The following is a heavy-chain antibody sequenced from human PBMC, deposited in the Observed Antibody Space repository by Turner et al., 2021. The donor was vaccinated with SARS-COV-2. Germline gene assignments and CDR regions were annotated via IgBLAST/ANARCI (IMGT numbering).Heavy chain of an antibody. CDR1: GFTFSSYW. D-gene: IGHD2-15*01. Sequence: EVQLVESGGGLVQPGGPRRPSCAASGFTFSSYWMNWVRQDPGKGLGWVANIKQDGSEKYYVDSVKGRFTISRDNAKNSLYLKMNSLRAEDTAVYYCAREESGSFGAYGMDVWGQGTTVTVSS. CDR3: AREESGSFGAYGMDV. J-gene: IGHJ6*02. V-gene: IGHV3-7*03. CDR2: IKQDGSEK.